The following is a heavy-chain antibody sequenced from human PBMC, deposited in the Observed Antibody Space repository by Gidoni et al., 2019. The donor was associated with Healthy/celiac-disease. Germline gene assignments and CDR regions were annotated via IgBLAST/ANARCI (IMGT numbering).Heavy chain of an antibody. CDR3: ARDLAVGAFDI. CDR2: IWYDGSNK. J-gene: IGHJ3*02. V-gene: IGHV3-33*01. D-gene: IGHD6-19*01. CDR1: GFTFSSYG. Sequence: QVQLVESGGGVVQPGRSLRPSCAASGFTFSSYGMHWVRQAPGKGLEWVAVIWYDGSNKYYADSVKGRFTISRDNSKNTLYLQMNSLRAEDTAVYYCARDLAVGAFDIWGQGTMVTVSS.